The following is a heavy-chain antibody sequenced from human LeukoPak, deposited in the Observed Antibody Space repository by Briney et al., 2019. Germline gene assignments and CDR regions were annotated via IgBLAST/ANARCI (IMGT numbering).Heavy chain of an antibody. D-gene: IGHD1-26*01. J-gene: IGHJ3*02. CDR2: SGNKDSRYTT. Sequence: GGSLRLSCAASGFTFSDHYVDWVRQAPGKGLEWVGRSGNKDSRYTTEYAASVKGRFTISRDESKNSLYLQMNSLKTEDTAVYHRTRGYSGKSVYAFDIWGQGTMVTVSS. V-gene: IGHV3-72*01. CDR3: TRGYSGKSVYAFDI. CDR1: GFTFSDHY.